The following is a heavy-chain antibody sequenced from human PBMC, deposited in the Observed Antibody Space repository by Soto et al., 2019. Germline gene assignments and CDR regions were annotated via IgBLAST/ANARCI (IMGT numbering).Heavy chain of an antibody. V-gene: IGHV4-30-4*08. CDR1: GGSISSEYFH. J-gene: IGHJ6*02. Sequence: QVQLQQSGPGLVEPSQTLSLTCAVSGGSISSEYFHWTWIRQSPGKGLEWIGYIHYTGSIMYNPSFKSRLTIAGDTTKTQFSLQLTSGTAADTAVYFWAGEDVGGARDYYGFDVWCRGTTVTVSS. CDR3: AGEDVGGARDYYGFDV. CDR2: IHYTGSI.